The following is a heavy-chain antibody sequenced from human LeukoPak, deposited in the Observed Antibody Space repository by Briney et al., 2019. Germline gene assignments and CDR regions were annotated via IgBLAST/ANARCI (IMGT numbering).Heavy chain of an antibody. CDR3: AKEGYYDFWSGYSDY. J-gene: IGHJ4*02. V-gene: IGHV3-23*01. D-gene: IGHD3-3*01. CDR2: ISGSGGST. Sequence: GGSLRLSCAASGFTFSSYAMSWVRQAPGKGLEWVSAISGSGGSTYYADSVKGRFTISRGNSKNTLYLQMNSLRAEDTAVYYCAKEGYYDFWSGYSDYWGQGTLVTVSS. CDR1: GFTFSSYA.